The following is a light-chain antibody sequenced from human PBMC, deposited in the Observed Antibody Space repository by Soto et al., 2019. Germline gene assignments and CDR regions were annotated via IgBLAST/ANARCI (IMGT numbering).Light chain of an antibody. V-gene: IGKV3-20*01. CDR3: QQYGSSSWT. CDR1: QSVSSY. J-gene: IGKJ1*01. CDR2: DAS. Sequence: EIVLTQSPATLSLSPGERATLSCRASQSVSSYSAWYQQKPGQAPRLLIYDASSRATGIPDRFSGSGSGTEFTLTISRLEPEDFAVYYCQQYGSSSWTFGQGTKVDI.